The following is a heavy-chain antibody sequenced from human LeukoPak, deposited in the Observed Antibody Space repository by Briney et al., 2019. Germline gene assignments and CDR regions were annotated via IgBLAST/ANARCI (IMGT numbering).Heavy chain of an antibody. CDR3: ARGYSIGNYFYRMDV. V-gene: IGHV4-59*02. Sequence: SETLSLTCSVSGGSVTNYFWTWIRQPPGKGLEWIGYIYYSGSTYYNPSLKSRVTTSVATSKNQFSLRLSSVTAADTAVYYCARGYSIGNYFYRMDVWGQGTTVTVSS. CDR2: IYYSGST. D-gene: IGHD2-15*01. J-gene: IGHJ6*02. CDR1: GGSVTNYF.